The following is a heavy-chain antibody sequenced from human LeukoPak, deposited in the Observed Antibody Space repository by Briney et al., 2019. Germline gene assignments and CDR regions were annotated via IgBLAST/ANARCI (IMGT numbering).Heavy chain of an antibody. Sequence: ASVKVSCKASGYTFTSYGISWVRQAPGQGLEWMGWISAYNGNTNYAQKLQGRVTMTTDTSTSTAYMELRSLRSDDTAVYYCAREPGITIFGVVRGDIWGQGTMVTVSS. D-gene: IGHD3-3*01. V-gene: IGHV1-18*01. J-gene: IGHJ3*02. CDR3: AREPGITIFGVVRGDI. CDR1: GYTFTSYG. CDR2: ISAYNGNT.